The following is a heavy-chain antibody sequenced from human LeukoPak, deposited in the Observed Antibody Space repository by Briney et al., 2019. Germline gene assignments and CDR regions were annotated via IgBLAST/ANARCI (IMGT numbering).Heavy chain of an antibody. V-gene: IGHV4-34*01. D-gene: IGHD2/OR15-2a*01. CDR3: ARLAQNRGRYFDL. J-gene: IGHJ2*01. CDR2: INHSGST. CDR1: GGSFSGYY. Sequence: KPSETLSLTCAVYGGSFSGYYWSWFRQPPGKGLEWIGEINHSGSTNYNPSLKSRVTISVDPSKNQFSLKLSSVTAADTAVYYCARLAQNRGRYFDLWGRGTLVTVSS.